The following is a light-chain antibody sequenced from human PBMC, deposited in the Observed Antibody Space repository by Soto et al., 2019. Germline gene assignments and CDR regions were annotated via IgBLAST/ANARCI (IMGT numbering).Light chain of an antibody. V-gene: IGKV1-9*01. CDR3: QQLNSYPLT. Sequence: DIQLTQSPSFLSASVGDRVAITCRASQGISSYFAWYQQKPGKASKLLIYAASTLQSGVPSRFSGSGSGTEFTLTISSLQPEDFATYYCQQLNSYPLTFGGGTKVDI. J-gene: IGKJ4*01. CDR1: QGISSY. CDR2: AAS.